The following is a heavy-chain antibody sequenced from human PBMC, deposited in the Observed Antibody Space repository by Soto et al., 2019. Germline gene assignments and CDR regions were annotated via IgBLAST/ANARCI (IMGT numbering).Heavy chain of an antibody. Sequence: SETLSLTCTVSGGSISSGDYYWSWIRQPPGKGLERIGYIYYSGSTYYNPSLKSRVTISVDTSKNQFSLKLSSVTAADTAVYYCARGAYDSSGYYLLDYWGQGTLVTVSS. CDR2: IYYSGST. D-gene: IGHD3-22*01. CDR3: ARGAYDSSGYYLLDY. V-gene: IGHV4-30-4*01. CDR1: GGSISSGDYY. J-gene: IGHJ4*02.